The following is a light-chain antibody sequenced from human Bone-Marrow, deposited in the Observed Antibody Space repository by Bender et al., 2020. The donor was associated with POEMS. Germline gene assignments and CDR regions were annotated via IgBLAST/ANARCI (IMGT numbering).Light chain of an antibody. J-gene: IGLJ3*02. CDR2: DVF. Sequence: QSALTQPASVSGSPGQSITIPCTGTRSDIGGWDHVSWFQQHPGKVPKLLIYDVFNRPSGVSARFSGSKSGTTASLTISGLQSEDEAAYFCQSYDSDLNGWVFGGGTKLTVL. CDR3: QSYDSDLNGWV. V-gene: IGLV2-14*03. CDR1: RSDIGGWDH.